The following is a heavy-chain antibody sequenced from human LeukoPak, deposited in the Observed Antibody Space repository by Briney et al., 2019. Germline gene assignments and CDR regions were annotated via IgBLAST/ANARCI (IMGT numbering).Heavy chain of an antibody. J-gene: IGHJ4*02. CDR2: IYPGDSDT. D-gene: IGHD3-22*01. CDR1: GYSFTSYW. V-gene: IGHV5-51*01. CDR3: ARQGHDSSGYYLSPDY. Sequence: AGESLKISCKGSGYSFTSYWIGWVRQLPGKGLEWLGIIYPGDSDTRYSPSFQGQVTISADKSIHTAYMQLSRLKASDTAMYYCARQGHDSSGYYLSPDYWGQGILVTVSS.